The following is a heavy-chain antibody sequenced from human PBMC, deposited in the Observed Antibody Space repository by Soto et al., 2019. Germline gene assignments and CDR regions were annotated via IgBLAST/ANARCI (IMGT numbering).Heavy chain of an antibody. V-gene: IGHV1-69*01. CDR3: AVKYCSGGSCYAYYYGMDV. CDR2: IIPIFGTA. D-gene: IGHD2-15*01. CDR1: GGTFSSYA. J-gene: IGHJ6*02. Sequence: QVQLVQSGAEVKKPGSSVKVSCKASGGTFSSYAISWVRQAPGQGLEWMGGIIPIFGTANYAQKFQGRVTITADESTSTAYMELSSLGSEDTAVYYCAVKYCSGGSCYAYYYGMDVWGQGTTVTVSS.